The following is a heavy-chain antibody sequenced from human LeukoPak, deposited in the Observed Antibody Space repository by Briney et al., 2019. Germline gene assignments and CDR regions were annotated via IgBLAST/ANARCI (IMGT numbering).Heavy chain of an antibody. J-gene: IGHJ4*02. CDR3: ARVHGEYQLPTLDY. V-gene: IGHV4-34*01. D-gene: IGHD2-2*01. Sequence: GSLRLSCAASGFTFSKYGMSWVRQAPGKGLEWIGEINHSGSTNYNPSLKSRVTISVDTSKNQFSLKLSSVTAADTAVYCCARVHGEYQLPTLDYWGQGTLVTVSS. CDR2: INHSGST. CDR1: GFTFSKYG.